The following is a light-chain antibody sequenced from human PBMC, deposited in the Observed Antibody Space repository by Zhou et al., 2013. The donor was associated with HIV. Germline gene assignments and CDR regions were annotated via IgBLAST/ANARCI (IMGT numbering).Light chain of an antibody. V-gene: IGKV3D-20*02. CDR2: GAS. Sequence: VVLTQSPGTLSLSPGERATLSCRASQSVSSEYLAWYQQKPGQAPRLLIYGASNRATDIPDRFSGSGSGTDFTLTISSLEPEDFAVYYCQQRSNWPLTFGGGTKVEIK. CDR1: QSVSSEY. J-gene: IGKJ4*01. CDR3: QQRSNWPLT.